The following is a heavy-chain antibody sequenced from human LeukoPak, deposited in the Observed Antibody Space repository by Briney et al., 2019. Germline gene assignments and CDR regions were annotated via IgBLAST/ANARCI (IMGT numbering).Heavy chain of an antibody. CDR1: GGSISGYY. D-gene: IGHD3-3*01. Sequence: SETLSLTCTVSGGSISGYYWNWIRQPAGKGLEWIGRVYTSGSSTYNPSLKSRVTISLDKSKNQFSLKLSSVTAAGTAVYYCARADFWSGYYNYWGQGTLVTVSS. CDR3: ARADFWSGYYNY. V-gene: IGHV4-4*07. J-gene: IGHJ4*02. CDR2: VYTSGSS.